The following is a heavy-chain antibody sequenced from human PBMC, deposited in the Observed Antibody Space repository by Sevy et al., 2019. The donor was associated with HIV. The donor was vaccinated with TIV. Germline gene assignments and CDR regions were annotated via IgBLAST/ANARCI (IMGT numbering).Heavy chain of an antibody. V-gene: IGHV3-74*01. CDR3: ARDTVVTLDY. CDR2: INADGSST. Sequence: GGSLRLSCAASGFTFSTHWMHWVRQAPGKGLVWLSRINADGSSTSYADSVKRRFFISRDNANNTLYLEMNSLRADDTAVYYCARDTVVTLDYWGQGTLVTVSS. CDR1: GFTFSTHW. J-gene: IGHJ4*02. D-gene: IGHD2-21*02.